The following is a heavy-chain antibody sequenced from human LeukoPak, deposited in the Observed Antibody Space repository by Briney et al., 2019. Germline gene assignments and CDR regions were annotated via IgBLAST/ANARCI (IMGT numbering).Heavy chain of an antibody. V-gene: IGHV3-21*01. J-gene: IGHJ5*02. CDR2: ISSSSNYI. CDR3: ARGGSSHNNWFDP. D-gene: IGHD2-2*01. CDR1: GFTFSSYG. Sequence: GGSLRLSCAASGFTFSSYGMHWVRQAPGKGLEWVSSISSSSNYIYYADSVKGRFTTSRDNAKNSLYLQMNSLRAEDTAVYYCARGGSSHNNWFDPWGQGTLVTVSS.